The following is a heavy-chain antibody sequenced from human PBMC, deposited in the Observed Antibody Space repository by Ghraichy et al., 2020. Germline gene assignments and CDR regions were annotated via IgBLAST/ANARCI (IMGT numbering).Heavy chain of an antibody. CDR3: ARVWTMYYGSGMNGGWFDP. D-gene: IGHD3-10*01. V-gene: IGHV4-31*03. CDR2: IYYSGST. CDR1: GGSISSGGYY. Sequence: SETLSLTCTVSGGSISSGGYYWSWIRQHPGKGLEWIGYIYYSGSTYYNPSLKSRVTISVDTSKNQFSLRLSSVTAADTAVYYCARVWTMYYGSGMNGGWFDPWGQGTLVTV. J-gene: IGHJ5*02.